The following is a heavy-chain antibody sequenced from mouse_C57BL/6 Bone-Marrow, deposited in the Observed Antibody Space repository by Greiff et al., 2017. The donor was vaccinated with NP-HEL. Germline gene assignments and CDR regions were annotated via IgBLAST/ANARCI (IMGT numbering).Heavy chain of an antibody. Sequence: QVQLQQPGAELVKPGASVKLSCKASGYTFTSYWMPWVKQRPGQGLEWIGMINPNSGRPTYNEKFKSKATLTVDKSSSTAYMQLSSLTSEDSAVYYCARLLRFDYWGQGTTLTVSS. J-gene: IGHJ2*01. V-gene: IGHV1-64*01. D-gene: IGHD1-1*01. CDR3: ARLLRFDY. CDR2: INPNSGRP. CDR1: GYTFTSYW.